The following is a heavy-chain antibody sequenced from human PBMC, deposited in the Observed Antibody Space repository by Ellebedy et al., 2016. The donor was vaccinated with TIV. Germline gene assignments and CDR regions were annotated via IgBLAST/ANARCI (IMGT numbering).Heavy chain of an antibody. CDR1: GGSISSYYW. CDR2: TYWDDNK. Sequence: TLSLTCTVSGGSISSYYWSWIRQPPGKALEWLALTYWDDNKRYRPSLKSRLTITKDTSKHQVVLTMTNMDPVDTATYYCAHIYSSSRYYDGMDVWGQGTTVTVSS. J-gene: IGHJ6*02. CDR3: AHIYSSSRYYDGMDV. V-gene: IGHV2-5*08. D-gene: IGHD6-6*01.